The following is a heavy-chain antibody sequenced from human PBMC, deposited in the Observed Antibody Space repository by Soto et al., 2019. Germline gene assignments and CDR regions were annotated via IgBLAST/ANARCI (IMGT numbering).Heavy chain of an antibody. V-gene: IGHV4-31*03. CDR2: IYYTGST. CDR1: GGSINSGGYY. Sequence: QVQLQESGPGLVKPSQTLSLICTVSGGSINSGGYYWSWIRQLPGKGLEWIGYIYYTGSTYYNPSLKSRITISVDTSANQFSLKLSSVTAADTAIYFCAGVFKTMSFYYGMDVWGQGTAVAVSS. CDR3: AGVFKTMSFYYGMDV. D-gene: IGHD3-22*01. J-gene: IGHJ6*02.